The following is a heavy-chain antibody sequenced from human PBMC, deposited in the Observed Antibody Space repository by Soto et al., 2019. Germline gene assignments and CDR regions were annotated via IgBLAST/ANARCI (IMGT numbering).Heavy chain of an antibody. D-gene: IGHD2-2*01. Sequence: PGGSLRLSCSDSGFTFGNFWIHWVRQAPGKGLEWVSHVGPDGTDIVYADSVKGRFTISRDNAKNSLYLQMNSLRAEDTAVYYCARDSKEPGYGMDVWGQGTTVTVSS. CDR3: ARDSKEPGYGMDV. V-gene: IGHV3-74*03. CDR2: VGPDGTDI. CDR1: GFTFGNFW. J-gene: IGHJ6*02.